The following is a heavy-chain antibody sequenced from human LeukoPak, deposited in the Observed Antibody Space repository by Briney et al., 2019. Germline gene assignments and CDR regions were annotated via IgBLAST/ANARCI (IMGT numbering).Heavy chain of an antibody. CDR3: AKHLRAIDY. CDR1: GGSINSSSYY. V-gene: IGHV4-39*01. Sequence: PSETLSLTCTVSGGSINSSSYYWGWIRQPPGKGLERIGSVYYSGSTYYNPSLKSRVTISVDTSKNQFSLKLSSVTAADTAVYYCAKHLRAIDYWGQGTLVTVSS. J-gene: IGHJ4*02. D-gene: IGHD2-21*01. CDR2: VYYSGST.